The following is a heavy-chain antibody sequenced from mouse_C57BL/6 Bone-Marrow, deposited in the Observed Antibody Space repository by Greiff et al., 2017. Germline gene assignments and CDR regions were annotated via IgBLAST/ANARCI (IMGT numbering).Heavy chain of an antibody. Sequence: EVQLQQSGPELVKPGASVKIPCKASGYTFTDYNMDWVKQSHGKSLEWIGDINPNNGGTIYNQKFKGKATLTVDTSSSTAYMELRSLTSEDTAVYYCARRRWLLRDFDYWGQGTTLTVSS. CDR3: ARRRWLLRDFDY. CDR1: GYTFTDYN. CDR2: INPNNGGT. D-gene: IGHD2-3*01. J-gene: IGHJ2*01. V-gene: IGHV1-18*01.